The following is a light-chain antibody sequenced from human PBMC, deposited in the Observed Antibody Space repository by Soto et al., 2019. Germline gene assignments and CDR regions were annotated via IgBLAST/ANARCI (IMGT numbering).Light chain of an antibody. CDR1: QSISSW. CDR2: KAS. CDR3: QQYNSYPLT. V-gene: IGKV1-5*03. Sequence: DIQMTQSPSTLSASVGDRVTITCRASQSISSWLAWYQQKPGKAPKLLIYKASNLESGVPSRFSGSGAGTEFTLTISSLQPDDFATYYCQQYNSYPLTFGPGTKVYIK. J-gene: IGKJ3*01.